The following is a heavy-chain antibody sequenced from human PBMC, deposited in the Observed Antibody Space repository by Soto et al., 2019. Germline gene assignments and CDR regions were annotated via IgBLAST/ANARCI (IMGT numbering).Heavy chain of an antibody. Sequence: GGSLRLSCTASGFPFNSIAWGGFGRLPGKGLDCVLVISGSGGIIYYAESVKGRFTISRDNSKNMLYLQMNSLRVEDTAVYYCAKDRCSGGSCDSWDSWGQGTPVTVSS. V-gene: IGHV3-23*01. CDR1: GFPFNSIA. CDR2: ISGSGGII. D-gene: IGHD2-15*01. J-gene: IGHJ4*02. CDR3: AKDRCSGGSCDSWDS.